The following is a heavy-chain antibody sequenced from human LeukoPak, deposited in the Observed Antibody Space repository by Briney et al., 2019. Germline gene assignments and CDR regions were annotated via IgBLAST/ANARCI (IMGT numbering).Heavy chain of an antibody. CDR1: GFTSSDYY. CDR2: ISSSGSTI. CDR3: ARDLRDYDILTGYYNVLDY. J-gene: IGHJ4*02. Sequence: PGGSLRLSCAASGFTSSDYYMSWIRQAPGKGLEWVSYISSSGSTIYYADSVKGRFTISRDNAKNSLYLQMNSLRAEDTAVYYCARDLRDYDILTGYYNVLDYWGQGTLVTVSS. D-gene: IGHD3-9*01. V-gene: IGHV3-11*04.